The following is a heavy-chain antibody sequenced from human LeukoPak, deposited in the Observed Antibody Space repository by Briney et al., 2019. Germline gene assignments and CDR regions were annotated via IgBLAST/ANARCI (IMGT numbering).Heavy chain of an antibody. J-gene: IGHJ6*03. D-gene: IGHD3-3*01. Sequence: GGSLRLSCAASGFTFSSFWMHWVRQAPGKGLAWDSRINTHGSITSYADSVKGRFTISRDNAKNTLYLQMSSLRAEDTAVYYCARDPDHDFWSGYSYYYMDVWGKGTTVTVSS. V-gene: IGHV3-74*01. CDR3: ARDPDHDFWSGYSYYYMDV. CDR2: INTHGSIT. CDR1: GFTFSSFW.